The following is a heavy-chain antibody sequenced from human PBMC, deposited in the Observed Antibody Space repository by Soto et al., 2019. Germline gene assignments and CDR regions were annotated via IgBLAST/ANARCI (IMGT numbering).Heavy chain of an antibody. V-gene: IGHV3-23*01. CDR1: GFTFSSCA. Sequence: EVHLLESGGALVQPGGSLRLSCAASGFTFSSCAMGWVRQAPGKGLEWVSDIIDSGGSTYYADAVKGRFTISRDNSKNTLYLQMNSLRADDTAVYYCGKGRSYYYYYGVDVWGQGTTVTVSS. J-gene: IGHJ6*02. D-gene: IGHD1-26*01. CDR2: IIDSGGST. CDR3: GKGRSYYYYYGVDV.